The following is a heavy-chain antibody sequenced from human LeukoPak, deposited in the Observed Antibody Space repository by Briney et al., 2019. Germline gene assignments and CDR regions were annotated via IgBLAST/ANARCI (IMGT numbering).Heavy chain of an antibody. CDR1: GGSFSGYF. J-gene: IGHJ4*02. D-gene: IGHD4-17*01. Sequence: SETLSLTCGVSGGSFSGYFWTWIRQPPGKGLGWIVETNHKGTTNYNPSLNSRVSISVNRSKNQFSLKLSSVTAADTAVYYCARVVAIETTVTIDYWGQGTLVTVSS. CDR3: ARVVAIETTVTIDY. V-gene: IGHV4-34*01. CDR2: TNHKGTT.